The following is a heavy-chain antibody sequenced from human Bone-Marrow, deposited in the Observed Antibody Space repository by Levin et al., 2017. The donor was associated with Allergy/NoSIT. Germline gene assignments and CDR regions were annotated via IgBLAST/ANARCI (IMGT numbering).Heavy chain of an antibody. CDR1: GASISSGNYC. D-gene: IGHD3-10*01. CDR3: ANSGGSDAFDI. J-gene: IGHJ3*02. V-gene: IGHV4-30-2*01. CDR2: IFRSGST. Sequence: PSETLSLTCAVSGASISSGNYCWSWIRQPPGKALEWIGYIFRSGSTYYNPSLKSRVTISIDKSKNQFSLNLNSVTTADTAVYYCANSGGSDAFDIWGHGTLVTVSS.